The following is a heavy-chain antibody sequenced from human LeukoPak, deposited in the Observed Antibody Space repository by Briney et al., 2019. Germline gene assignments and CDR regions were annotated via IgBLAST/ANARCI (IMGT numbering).Heavy chain of an antibody. J-gene: IGHJ3*02. CDR2: IYSSGST. CDR1: GGPISSYY. CDR3: ARESTNSGGFDI. V-gene: IGHV4-4*09. Sequence: SETLSLTCTVSGGPISSYYWSWIRQPPGKGLEWIGNIYSSGSTHYNPSLKSRVTISLDTSKIQFSLKLSSVTAADTAVYYCARESTNSGGFDIWGQGTMVTVSS. D-gene: IGHD2-15*01.